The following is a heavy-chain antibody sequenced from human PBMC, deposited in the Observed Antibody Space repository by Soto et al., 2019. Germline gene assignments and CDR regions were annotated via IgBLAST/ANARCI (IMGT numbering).Heavy chain of an antibody. V-gene: IGHV4-59*08. J-gene: IGHJ4*02. CDR3: ARHHRTSIVVVPAAIDY. Sequence: SETLSLTCTVSGGSISSYYWSWIRQPPGKGLEWIGYIYYSGSTNYNPSLKSRVTISVATSKNQFSLKLSSVTAADTAVYYCARHHRTSIVVVPAAIDYWGQGTLVTVSS. CDR1: GGSISSYY. D-gene: IGHD2-2*01. CDR2: IYYSGST.